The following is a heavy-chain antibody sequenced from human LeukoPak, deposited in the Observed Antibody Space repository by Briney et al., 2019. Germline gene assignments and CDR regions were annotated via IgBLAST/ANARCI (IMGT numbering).Heavy chain of an antibody. CDR1: GFIFNNYA. J-gene: IGHJ4*02. Sequence: PGGSPRLSCSASGFIFNNYAMQWVRQAAGKGLDYISAISSDGGTTYYADSVKGRFSISRDNARNSVYLQMASLRVEDTAVYYCARDPVEWELLLDYWGQGTLVTVSS. D-gene: IGHD1-26*01. CDR2: ISSDGGTT. CDR3: ARDPVEWELLLDY. V-gene: IGHV3-64*04.